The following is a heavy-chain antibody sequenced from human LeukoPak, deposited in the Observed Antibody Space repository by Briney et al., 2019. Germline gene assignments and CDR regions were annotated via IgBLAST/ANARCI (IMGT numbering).Heavy chain of an antibody. D-gene: IGHD3-22*01. V-gene: IGHV1-18*01. CDR1: GYTFTSYG. CDR3: ARCLRGYEVVVVYYFDY. Sequence: GASVTVSCKASGYTFTSYGISWVRQAPGQGLEWMGWISAYNGNTNYAQKLQGRVTMTTDTSTSTAYMELRSLRSDDTAVYYCARCLRGYEVVVVYYFDYWGQGTLVTVSS. J-gene: IGHJ4*02. CDR2: ISAYNGNT.